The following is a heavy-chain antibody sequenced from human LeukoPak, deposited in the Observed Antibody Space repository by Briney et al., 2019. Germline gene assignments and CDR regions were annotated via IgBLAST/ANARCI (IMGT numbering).Heavy chain of an antibody. CDR2: IYYSGST. V-gene: IGHV4-59*01. CDR1: GGSISSYY. J-gene: IGHJ5*02. Sequence: SETLSLTCTVSGGSISSYYWSWIRQPPGKGLEWIGYIYYSGSTNYNPSLKSRVTISVDTSKNQFSLKLSSVTAADTAVYYCARHDYGDYWFDPWGQGTLVTVSS. CDR3: ARHDYGDYWFDP. D-gene: IGHD4-17*01.